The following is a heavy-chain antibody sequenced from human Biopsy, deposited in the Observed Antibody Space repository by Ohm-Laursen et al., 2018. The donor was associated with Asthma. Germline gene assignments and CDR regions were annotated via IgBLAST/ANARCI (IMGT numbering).Heavy chain of an antibody. D-gene: IGHD2-8*02. J-gene: IGHJ4*02. CDR3: ASECTVATCPLAY. V-gene: IGHV3-23*01. Sequence: SLRLSCSASGFTFSNYAMTWVRRAPGKGLEWVSAISGGGGGTEYADSVKGRFTISRDNAQNSLFLQMTSLGAEDTAVYYCASECTVATCPLAYWGQGALVTVSS. CDR1: GFTFSNYA. CDR2: ISGGGGGT.